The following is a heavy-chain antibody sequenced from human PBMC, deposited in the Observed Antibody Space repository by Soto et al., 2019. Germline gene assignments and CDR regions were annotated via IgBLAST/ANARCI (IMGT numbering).Heavy chain of an antibody. Sequence: QVTLKESGPVLVKPTETLTLTCTVSRLCVAWFRQPPGKSLEWLAHIFSNDKQFYSTSLRSRLTISEDTRKSQVVLTMTNLDPVDTATYYCARIQPGDEGGYFDDWGQGTLVTVPS. CDR3: ARIQPGDEGGYFDD. CDR2: IFSNDKQ. CDR1: RLC. J-gene: IGHJ4*02. V-gene: IGHV2-26*01. D-gene: IGHD2-15*01.